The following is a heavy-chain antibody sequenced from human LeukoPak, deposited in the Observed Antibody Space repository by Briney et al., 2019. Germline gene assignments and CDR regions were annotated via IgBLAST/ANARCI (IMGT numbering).Heavy chain of an antibody. J-gene: IGHJ6*02. D-gene: IGHD3-10*01. CDR1: GFTFSSYG. V-gene: IGHV3-30*03. Sequence: GGSLRLSCAAPGFTFSSYGMHWVRQAPGKGLEWVAVISYDGSNKYYADSVKGRFTISRDNSKDTLYLQMNSLRAEDTAVYYCAAEWFGELSRMDVWGQGTTVTLSS. CDR3: AAEWFGELSRMDV. CDR2: ISYDGSNK.